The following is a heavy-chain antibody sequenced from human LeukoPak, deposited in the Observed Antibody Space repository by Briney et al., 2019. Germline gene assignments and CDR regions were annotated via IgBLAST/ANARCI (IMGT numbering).Heavy chain of an antibody. CDR1: AFTFSNYW. CDR2: VTSRSAT. V-gene: IGHV3-23*01. Sequence: GGSLRLSCAASAFTFSNYWMSWVRQAPGKGLEWVSTVTSRSATHYTDSVKGRFITSRDSSKNTLFLQMNSLRAEDTALYYCTTTRPYGTTWAGAFEDWGQGTPVTVSS. J-gene: IGHJ4*02. D-gene: IGHD6-19*01. CDR3: TTTRPYGTTWAGAFED.